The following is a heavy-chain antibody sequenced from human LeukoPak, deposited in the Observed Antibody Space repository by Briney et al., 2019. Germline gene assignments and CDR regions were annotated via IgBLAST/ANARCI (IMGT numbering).Heavy chain of an antibody. D-gene: IGHD2-15*01. V-gene: IGHV5-51*01. Sequence: GESLNISCKASANTFTNSWIGWVRQMPGKGLEWMGIIFVGDSDTTYSPSFQGQVTISADRSISTAYLQWNSLKASDTAMYFCARLGYCSGGTCSSGYFYGMDVWGQGTTVTVSS. CDR2: IFVGDSDT. J-gene: IGHJ6*02. CDR3: ARLGYCSGGTCSSGYFYGMDV. CDR1: ANTFTNSW.